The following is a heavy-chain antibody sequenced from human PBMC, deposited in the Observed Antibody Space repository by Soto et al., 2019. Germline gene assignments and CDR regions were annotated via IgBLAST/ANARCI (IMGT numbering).Heavy chain of an antibody. CDR2: ISGSGGST. CDR3: AKNLYYYDVSGLY. Sequence: ASVKVSCKASGYTFSSYAMSWVRQAPGKGLEWVSAISGSGGSTYYADSVKGRFTISRDNSKNTLYLQMNSLRAEDTAVYYCAKNLYYYDVSGLYWGQGTLVTVSS. CDR1: GYTFSSYA. D-gene: IGHD3-22*01. V-gene: IGHV3-23*01. J-gene: IGHJ4*02.